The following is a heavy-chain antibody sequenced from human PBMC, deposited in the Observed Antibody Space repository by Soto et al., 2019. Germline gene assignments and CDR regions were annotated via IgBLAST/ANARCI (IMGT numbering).Heavy chain of an antibody. CDR1: GFTFSSYA. CDR3: TKDQVEGYYDTGGSQGS. Sequence: GGSLRLSCAASGFTFSSYAMSWVRQAPGKGLDWVSTISGSGSGTYYADSVKGRFTISRDNSRNTPYLQMDRLRAEDTAVYFCTKDQVEGYYDTGGSQGSWGQGTLVTVS. D-gene: IGHD3-22*01. CDR2: ISGSGSGT. J-gene: IGHJ5*02. V-gene: IGHV3-23*01.